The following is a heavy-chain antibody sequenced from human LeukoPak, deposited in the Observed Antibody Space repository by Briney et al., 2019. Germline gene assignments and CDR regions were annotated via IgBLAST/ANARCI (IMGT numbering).Heavy chain of an antibody. CDR3: ARDGPKGIGYYYYYYYMDV. CDR2: IWYDGSNK. D-gene: IGHD3/OR15-3a*01. CDR1: GFTFSSYG. Sequence: GRSLRLSCAASGFTFSSYGMHWVRQAPGKGLEWVAVIWYDGSNKYYADSVKGRFTISRDNSKNTLYLQMNSLRAEDTAVYYCARDGPKGIGYYYYYYYMDVWGKGTTVTVSS. J-gene: IGHJ6*03. V-gene: IGHV3-33*01.